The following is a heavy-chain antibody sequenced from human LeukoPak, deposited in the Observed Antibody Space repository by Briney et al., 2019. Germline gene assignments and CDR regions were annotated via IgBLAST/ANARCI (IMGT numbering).Heavy chain of an antibody. CDR1: SSSITSDYF. Sequence: KPSETLSLTCSVSSSSITSDYFWTWIRQSPGKELEWIGTFHHSGNTYFNPSLKSRVTILSDASKNNSSLHLRSVTAADTAVYYCASASHLSVLGDYCGQGTLVTVSS. V-gene: IGHV4-38-2*02. CDR2: FHHSGNT. D-gene: IGHD5/OR15-5a*01. CDR3: ASASHLSVLGDY. J-gene: IGHJ4*02.